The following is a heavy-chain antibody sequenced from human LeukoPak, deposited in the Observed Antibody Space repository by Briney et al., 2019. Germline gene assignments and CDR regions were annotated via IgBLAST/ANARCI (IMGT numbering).Heavy chain of an antibody. V-gene: IGHV1-2*04. D-gene: IGHD3-9*01. CDR3: ARAASLRYFDWLYNAFDI. CDR1: GYTFTGYY. Sequence: GASVKVSCKASGYTFTGYYMHWVRQAPGQGLEWMGWINPNSGGTNYAQKFQGWVTMTRDTSISTAYMELSRLRSDDTAVYYCARAASLRYFDWLYNAFDIWGQGTMVTVSS. J-gene: IGHJ3*02. CDR2: INPNSGGT.